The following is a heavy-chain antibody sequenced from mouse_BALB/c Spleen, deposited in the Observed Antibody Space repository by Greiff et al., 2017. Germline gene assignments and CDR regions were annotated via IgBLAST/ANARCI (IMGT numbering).Heavy chain of an antibody. Sequence: VQLQQSGAELVRPGVSVKISCKGSGYTFTDYAMHWVKQSHAKSLEWIGVISTYYGDASYNQKFKGKATMTVDKSSSTAYMELARLTSEDSAIYYCARSGDDAQSYAMDYWGQGTSVTVSS. V-gene: IGHV1S137*01. CDR2: ISTYYGDA. J-gene: IGHJ4*01. CDR3: ARSGDDAQSYAMDY. D-gene: IGHD2-3*01. CDR1: GYTFTDYA.